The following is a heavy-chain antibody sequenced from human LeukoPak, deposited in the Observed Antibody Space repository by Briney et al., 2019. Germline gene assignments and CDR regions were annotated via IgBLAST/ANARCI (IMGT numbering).Heavy chain of an antibody. CDR3: AGRTAATTRPFDY. CDR1: GVSIDSYH. V-gene: IGHV4-59*01. D-gene: IGHD2-21*02. Sequence: SETLSLTCSVAGVSIDSYHWSWIRQPPGEGREWIGYFYYTGSTNYSPSFEGGVTISEDTSKNQISLGLTSVTAADTAVYYCAGRTAATTRPFDYWGQGTLVTVSS. CDR2: FYYTGST. J-gene: IGHJ4*02.